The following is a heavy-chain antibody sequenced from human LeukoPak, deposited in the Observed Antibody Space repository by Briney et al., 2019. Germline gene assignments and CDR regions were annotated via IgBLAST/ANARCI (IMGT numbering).Heavy chain of an antibody. CDR2: ISYDGSNK. Sequence: GGSLRLSCAASGFTFSSYGMHWVRQAPGKGLEWVAVISYDGSNKYYADSVKGRFTISRENSKNTLYLQMNSLRAEDTAVYYCAKDRTRYSSSWTYAFDIWGQGTMVTVSS. D-gene: IGHD6-13*01. V-gene: IGHV3-30*18. CDR1: GFTFSSYG. CDR3: AKDRTRYSSSWTYAFDI. J-gene: IGHJ3*02.